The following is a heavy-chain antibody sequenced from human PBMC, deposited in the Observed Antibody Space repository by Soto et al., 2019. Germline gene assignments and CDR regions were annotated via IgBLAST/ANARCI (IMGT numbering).Heavy chain of an antibody. CDR2: IIPIFGTA. CDR3: ARMDNSGSYYVYYYGMDV. CDR1: GGTFSSYA. D-gene: IGHD1-26*01. Sequence: WASVKVSCKASGGTFSSYAISWVRQAPGQGLEWMGGIIPIFGTANYAQKFQGRVTITADESTSTAYMELSSLRSEDTAVYYCARMDNSGSYYVYYYGMDVWGQGTTVTV. V-gene: IGHV1-69*13. J-gene: IGHJ6*02.